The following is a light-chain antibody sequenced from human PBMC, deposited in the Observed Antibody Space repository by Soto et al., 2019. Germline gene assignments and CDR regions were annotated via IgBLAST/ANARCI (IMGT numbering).Light chain of an antibody. CDR1: QSVTSR. CDR3: QQYNSYSLT. V-gene: IGKV1-5*01. J-gene: IGKJ4*01. Sequence: DIQMTQSPSTLSASVGDRVTITCRASQSVTSRLAWYQQKPGKAPKLLIYGASNLESGVPSRFSGSESGKEFTLTINSLQPDDFGTYYCQQYNSYSLTFGGGTTVENK. CDR2: GAS.